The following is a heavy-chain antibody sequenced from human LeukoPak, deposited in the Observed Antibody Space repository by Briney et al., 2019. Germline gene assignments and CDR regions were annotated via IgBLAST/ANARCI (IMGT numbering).Heavy chain of an antibody. V-gene: IGHV4-39*07. CDR2: IYYSGST. Sequence: PSETLSLTCTVSGGSISSSSYYWGWIRQPPGKGLEWIGSIYYSGSTYYNPSLKSRVTISVDTSKNQFSLKLSSVTAADTAVYYCARVLRYFDGPPLYYYYYYMDVWGKGTTVTVSS. CDR3: ARVLRYFDGPPLYYYYYYMDV. CDR1: GGSISSSSYY. J-gene: IGHJ6*03. D-gene: IGHD3-9*01.